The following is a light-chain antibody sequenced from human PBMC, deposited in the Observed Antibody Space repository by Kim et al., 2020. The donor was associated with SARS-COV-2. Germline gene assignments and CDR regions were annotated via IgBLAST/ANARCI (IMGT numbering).Light chain of an antibody. J-gene: IGKJ2*02. CDR2: GAS. CDR3: QQYYNWPRT. V-gene: IGKV3-15*01. CDR1: QGVSSN. Sequence: EIVMTQSPATLSVSPGERATLTCRASQGVSSNLAWYQQKPGQAPRLLIYGASIRATGIPAKFSGGGSGTEFTLTISSLQSEDFALYYCQQYYNWPRTFGQGTKLEIK.